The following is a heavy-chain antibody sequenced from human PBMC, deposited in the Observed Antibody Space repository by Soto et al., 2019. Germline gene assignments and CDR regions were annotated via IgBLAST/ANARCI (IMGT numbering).Heavy chain of an antibody. D-gene: IGHD2-2*01. CDR1: GGSISSGGYY. Sequence: PSETLSLTCTVSGGSISSGGYYWSWIRQHPGKGLEWIGYIFYSGTTYYNPSLKSRVTISVDTSKNQFSLKLSSVTAADTAVYYCAISRLLPAAMLMSWFDPWGQGTLVTAPQ. CDR2: IFYSGTT. J-gene: IGHJ5*02. V-gene: IGHV4-31*03. CDR3: AISRLLPAAMLMSWFDP.